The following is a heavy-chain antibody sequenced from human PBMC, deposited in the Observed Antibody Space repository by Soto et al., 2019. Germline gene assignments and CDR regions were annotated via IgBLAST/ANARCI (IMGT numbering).Heavy chain of an antibody. J-gene: IGHJ6*02. CDR2: ISYDGSNK. Sequence: VAVISYDGSNKYYADSVKGRFTISRDNSKDTLSLQMNSLRDEDTAVYYCARDKIVVVTYYYYGMDVWGQGTTVTVSS. CDR3: ARDKIVVVTYYYYGMDV. V-gene: IGHV3-30-3*01. D-gene: IGHD2-21*02.